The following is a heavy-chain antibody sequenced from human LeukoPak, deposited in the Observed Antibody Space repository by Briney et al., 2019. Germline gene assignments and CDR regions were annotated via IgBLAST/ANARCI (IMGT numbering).Heavy chain of an antibody. Sequence: SVKVSCKASGYTFTGYYMHWVRQAPGQGLEWMGRIIPIFGTANYAQKFQGRVTITTDESTSTAYMELSSLRSEDTAVYYCARSPYYYDSSGYSDYWGQGTLVTVSS. J-gene: IGHJ4*02. CDR3: ARSPYYYDSSGYSDY. V-gene: IGHV1-69*05. CDR2: IIPIFGTA. D-gene: IGHD3-22*01. CDR1: GYTFTGYY.